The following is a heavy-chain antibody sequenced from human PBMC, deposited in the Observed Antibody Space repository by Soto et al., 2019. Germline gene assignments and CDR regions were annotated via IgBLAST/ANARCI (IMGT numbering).Heavy chain of an antibody. Sequence: QLQLQESGSGLVKPSQTLSLTCAVSGGSMSSGGYSWSWIRQPPGKGLEWIGYMYHSGSNYYNPSPKSRVNIAGDRAKNQFSLKLNAVSAADPAGYYGARGPAVGRWGQGTLVTVSS. CDR1: GGSMSSGGYS. CDR3: ARGPAVGR. V-gene: IGHV4-30-2*01. J-gene: IGHJ4*02. D-gene: IGHD3-3*01. CDR2: MYHSGSN.